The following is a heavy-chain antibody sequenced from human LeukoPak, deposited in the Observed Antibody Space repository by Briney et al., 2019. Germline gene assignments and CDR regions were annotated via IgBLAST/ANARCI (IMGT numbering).Heavy chain of an antibody. CDR3: ARRQGGSYSSFDY. CDR2: IYPGDSDS. V-gene: IGHV5-51*01. D-gene: IGHD1-26*01. Sequence: GESLKISCKASGYSFTSYWIGWVRQMPGKGLEWMGIIYPGDSDSRYSPSFQGQVTISADKSISTAYLQWSSLKASDTGMYHCARRQGGSYSSFDYWGQGTLVTVSS. CDR1: GYSFTSYW. J-gene: IGHJ4*02.